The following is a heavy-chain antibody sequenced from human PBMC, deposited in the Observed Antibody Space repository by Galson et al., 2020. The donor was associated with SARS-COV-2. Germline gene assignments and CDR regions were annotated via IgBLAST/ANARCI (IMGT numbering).Heavy chain of an antibody. V-gene: IGHV3-48*03. CDR2: ISSSGTNI. CDR1: GFSFSDYE. CDR3: ASPYLAAASFFGAFDL. D-gene: IGHD6-13*01. J-gene: IGHJ3*01. Sequence: GGSLRLSCAGSGFSFSDYEMNWVRHGPGKGLEWVSYISSSGTNIYYADSVKGRFTISRDNAKNSLYLQMTSLRAEDTAIYYCASPYLAAASFFGAFDLWGPGTMVTVSS.